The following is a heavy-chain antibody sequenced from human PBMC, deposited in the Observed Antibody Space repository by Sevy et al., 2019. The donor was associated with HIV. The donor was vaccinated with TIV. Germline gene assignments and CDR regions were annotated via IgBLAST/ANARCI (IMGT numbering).Heavy chain of an antibody. CDR1: GYTFTSYG. CDR2: ISAYNGNT. D-gene: IGHD3-16*02. V-gene: IGHV1-18*01. CDR3: ARDPPLMITFGGVIVEDAFDI. J-gene: IGHJ3*02. Sequence: ASVKVSCKASGYTFTSYGIGWVRQAPGQGLEWMGWISAYNGNTNYAQKLQGRVTMTTDTSTSTAYMELRSLRSDDTAVYYCARDPPLMITFGGVIVEDAFDIWGQGTMVTVSS.